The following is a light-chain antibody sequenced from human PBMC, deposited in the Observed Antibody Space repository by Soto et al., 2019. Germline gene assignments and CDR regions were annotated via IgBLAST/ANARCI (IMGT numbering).Light chain of an antibody. CDR3: AVWDDSLNAL. Sequence: QSVLTQPPSASGTPGQRITISCSGSSSNIGDNPVNWYQQLPGAAPKLLIYINDQRPSGVPDRFSGSKSGTSASLAISGLQPEDEADYYCAVWDDSLNALFGTGTKVTV. V-gene: IGLV1-44*01. CDR1: SSNIGDNP. CDR2: IND. J-gene: IGLJ1*01.